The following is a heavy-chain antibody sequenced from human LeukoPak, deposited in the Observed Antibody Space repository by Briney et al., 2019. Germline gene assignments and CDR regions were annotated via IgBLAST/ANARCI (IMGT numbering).Heavy chain of an antibody. D-gene: IGHD5-12*01. V-gene: IGHV4-59*01. Sequence: SETLSLTCTVSGGSINNYYWSWIRQPPGKQLEWIGTIYYTGTTNYHPSLESRVTISIDTSQTQFSLTLKPVTAADTAVYYCARLSGYDWESFYDYWGQGTLVTVSS. CDR2: IYYTGTT. CDR1: GGSINNYY. CDR3: ARLSGYDWESFYDY. J-gene: IGHJ4*02.